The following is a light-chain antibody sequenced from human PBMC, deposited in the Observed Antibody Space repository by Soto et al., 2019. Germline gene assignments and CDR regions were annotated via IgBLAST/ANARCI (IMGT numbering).Light chain of an antibody. CDR2: DVT. J-gene: IGLJ1*01. CDR3: SSYRRGSTYV. CDR1: SSDVGGYNY. V-gene: IGLV2-14*01. Sequence: QSVLTQPASVSGAPGQSITVPCTGTSSDVGGYNYVSWYQQYPGKVPRLMIYDVTNRPSGVSNRFSGSKSGNTASLTISGLQAEDEADYYCSSYRRGSTYVFGTGTKVTVL.